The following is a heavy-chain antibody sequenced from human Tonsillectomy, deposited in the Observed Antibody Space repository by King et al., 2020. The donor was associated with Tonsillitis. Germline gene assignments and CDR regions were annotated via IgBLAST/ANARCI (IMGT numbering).Heavy chain of an antibody. CDR2: ISYDGNNK. Sequence: VQLVESGGGVVQPGRSLRLSCAASGFTFSSFAMHWVRQAPGKGLEWVAVISYDGNNKHYADSVKGRFTISRDNSKNTLYLEVNSLRGEDTAVYYCARGREQIRGYYYGMDVWGQGTAVTVSS. CDR3: ARGREQIRGYYYGMDV. D-gene: IGHD3-10*01. V-gene: IGHV3-30*04. CDR1: GFTFSSFA. J-gene: IGHJ6*02.